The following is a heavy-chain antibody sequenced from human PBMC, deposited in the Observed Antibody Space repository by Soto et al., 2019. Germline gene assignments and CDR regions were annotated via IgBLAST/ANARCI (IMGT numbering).Heavy chain of an antibody. V-gene: IGHV3-33*01. CDR3: ARGFYNWNAPDAFDI. J-gene: IGHJ3*02. CDR1: GFTFSSYG. Sequence: GGSLRLSCAASGFTFSSYGMHWVRQAPGKGLEWVAVIWYDGSNKYYADSVKGRFTISRDNSKNTLYLQMNSLRAEDTAVYYCARGFYNWNAPDAFDIWGQGTMVTVSS. D-gene: IGHD1-20*01. CDR2: IWYDGSNK.